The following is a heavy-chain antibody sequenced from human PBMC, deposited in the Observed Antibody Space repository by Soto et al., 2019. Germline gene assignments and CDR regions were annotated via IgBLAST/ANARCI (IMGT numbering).Heavy chain of an antibody. D-gene: IGHD3-22*01. Sequence: SVKVSCKASGYTFTSYAISWVRQAPGQGLEWMGGIIPIFGTANYAQKFQGRVTITADESTSTAYMELSSLRSEDTAVYYCASGDDSSGYYGYYYYYGMDVWGQGTTVTVSS. J-gene: IGHJ6*02. CDR1: GYTFTSYA. CDR3: ASGDDSSGYYGYYYYYGMDV. V-gene: IGHV1-69*13. CDR2: IIPIFGTA.